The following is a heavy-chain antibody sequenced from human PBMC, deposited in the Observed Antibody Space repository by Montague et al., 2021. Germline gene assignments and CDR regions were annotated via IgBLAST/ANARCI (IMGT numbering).Heavy chain of an antibody. CDR3: ARNLASAAPGAFDI. D-gene: IGHD6-13*01. CDR1: GFSFSSYW. V-gene: IGHV3-74*01. J-gene: IGHJ3*02. Sequence: SLRLSCAASGFSFSSYWMHWVRQAPGKGLLWFPRIILNGSRTTFADSVKGRFTTSRDNAKATLYLQMNSLRVEDTAVYYCARNLASAAPGAFDIWGQGTMVTVSS. CDR2: IILNGSRT.